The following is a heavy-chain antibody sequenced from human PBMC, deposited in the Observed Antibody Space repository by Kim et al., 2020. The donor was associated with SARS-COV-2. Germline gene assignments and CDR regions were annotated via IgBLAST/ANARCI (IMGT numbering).Heavy chain of an antibody. CDR2: MNPNSGNK. V-gene: IGHV1-8*01. CDR3: ARGSLGPGGAPYYYYMDV. D-gene: IGHD3-16*01. J-gene: IGHJ6*03. CDR1: GYTFTSYD. Sequence: ASVKVSCKASGYTFTSYDINWVRQATGQGLEWMGWMNPNSGNKGYAQKFQGRVTMTRNTSISTAYMELSSLRSEDTAVYYCARGSLGPGGAPYYYYMDVWGKGTTVTVSS.